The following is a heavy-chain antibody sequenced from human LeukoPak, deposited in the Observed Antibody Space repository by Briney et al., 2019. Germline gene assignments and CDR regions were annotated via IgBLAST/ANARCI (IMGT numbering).Heavy chain of an antibody. D-gene: IGHD3-10*01. Sequence: PSETLSLTCAVYGGSFSGYYWSWIRQPPGKGLEWILEINHSGSTNYNPSLKSRVTISVDTSKNQFSLKLSSVPAADTAVYYCARGHWYYYGSGSSYKYYFDYWGQGTLVTVSS. CDR1: GGSFSGYY. CDR2: INHSGST. V-gene: IGHV4-34*01. CDR3: ARGHWYYYGSGSSYKYYFDY. J-gene: IGHJ4*02.